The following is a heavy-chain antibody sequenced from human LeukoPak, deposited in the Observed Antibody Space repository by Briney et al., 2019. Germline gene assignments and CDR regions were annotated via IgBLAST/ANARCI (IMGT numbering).Heavy chain of an antibody. CDR2: IYTSGST. CDR3: ARDRLAARDHRNWFDP. D-gene: IGHD6-6*01. J-gene: IGHJ5*02. V-gene: IGHV4-61*02. Sequence: PSETLSLTCTVSGGSISSGSYYWSWIRQPAGKGLEWIGRIYTSGSTNYNPSLKSRVTMSVDTSKNQFSLELSSVTAADTAVYYCARDRLAARDHRNWFDPWGXXXXXTVSS. CDR1: GGSISSGSYY.